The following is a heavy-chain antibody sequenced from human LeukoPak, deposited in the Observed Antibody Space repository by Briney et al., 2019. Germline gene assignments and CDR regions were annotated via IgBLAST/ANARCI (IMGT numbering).Heavy chain of an antibody. Sequence: GGSLRLSCAASGFTFSSYSMNWVRQAPGKGLEWVSVINDSGETTYYAESVKGRFTISRDDSENTLYLQMNSLRAEDTALYYCAKKTGYNYGFDFWGQGTLVTVSS. CDR2: INDSGETT. CDR3: AKKTGYNYGFDF. V-gene: IGHV3-23*01. J-gene: IGHJ4*02. D-gene: IGHD5-18*01. CDR1: GFTFSSYS.